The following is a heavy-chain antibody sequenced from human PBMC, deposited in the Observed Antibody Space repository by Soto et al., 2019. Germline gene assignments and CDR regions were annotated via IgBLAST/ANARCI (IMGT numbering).Heavy chain of an antibody. CDR2: INPNSGGT. Sequence: GASVKVSCKTSGYTFTAYYVHWVRQAPGQGLEWMGWINPNSGGTNSAQKFQGRVTLTWDTSISTAYMDLSRLRSDDTAVYYCAREIEVAGSRSFDYWGQGTRVTVPQ. CDR1: GYTFTAYY. CDR3: AREIEVAGSRSFDY. V-gene: IGHV1-2*02. J-gene: IGHJ4*02. D-gene: IGHD6-19*01.